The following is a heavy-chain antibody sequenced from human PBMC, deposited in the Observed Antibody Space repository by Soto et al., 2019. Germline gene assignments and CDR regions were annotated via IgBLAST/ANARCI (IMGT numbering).Heavy chain of an antibody. V-gene: IGHV4-4*02. CDR2: IYHSGST. Sequence: QVQLQESGPGLVKPSGTLSLTCAVSGGSISSSNWWSWVRQPPGKGLEWIGEIYHSGSTNYNPSLQCRVTISVDKSKNQFSLKLSSGTAADTAVYYCASLPATSDFAYWGQGTLVTVSS. D-gene: IGHD2-2*01. J-gene: IGHJ4*02. CDR1: GGSISSSNW. CDR3: ASLPATSDFAY.